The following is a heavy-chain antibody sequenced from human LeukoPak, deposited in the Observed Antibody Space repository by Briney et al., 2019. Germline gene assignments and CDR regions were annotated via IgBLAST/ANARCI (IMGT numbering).Heavy chain of an antibody. Sequence: GGSLRLSCAASGFTFSRSAMHWVRQAPGKGLVWLAFISYGGSNEFYADSVKGRFTISRDNSKNTLYLQMNSLRAEDTAVYYCARGLFGSGYYYYFDYWGQGTLVTVSS. CDR1: GFTFSRSA. V-gene: IGHV3-30-3*01. CDR3: ARGLFGSGYYYYFDY. D-gene: IGHD3-3*01. J-gene: IGHJ4*02. CDR2: ISYGGSNE.